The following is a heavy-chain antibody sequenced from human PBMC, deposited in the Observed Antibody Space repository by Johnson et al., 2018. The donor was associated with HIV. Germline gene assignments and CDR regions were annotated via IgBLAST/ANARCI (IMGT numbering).Heavy chain of an antibody. V-gene: IGHV3-33*06. CDR1: GFTFSSYG. D-gene: IGHD1-26*01. CDR3: AKGLGRYYEAFDI. CDR2: IWYDGNNT. J-gene: IGHJ3*02. Sequence: QVQLVESGGGLVQPGRSLRLSCAASGFTFSSYGMHWVRQAPGKGLEWVAIIWYDGNNTYSADSVKGRFTISRDNSKNMLYLQMNSLGVENTAVYYCAKGLGRYYEAFDIWGQGTMVTVSS.